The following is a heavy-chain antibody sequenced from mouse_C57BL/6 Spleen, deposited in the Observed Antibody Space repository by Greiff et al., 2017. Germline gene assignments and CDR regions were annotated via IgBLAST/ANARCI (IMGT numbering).Heavy chain of an antibody. CDR1: GFSLTSYA. V-gene: IGHV2-9-1*01. J-gene: IGHJ3*01. Sequence: VQLKESGPGLVAPSQSLSITCTVSGFSLTSYAISWVRQPPGKGLEWLGVIWTGGGTNSNSALKSRLSISKANSKSQVFLKMNSLQTDDTARYXCASYYDYDAGWFAYWGQGTLVTVAA. CDR3: ASYYDYDAGWFAY. CDR2: IWTGGGT. D-gene: IGHD2-4*01.